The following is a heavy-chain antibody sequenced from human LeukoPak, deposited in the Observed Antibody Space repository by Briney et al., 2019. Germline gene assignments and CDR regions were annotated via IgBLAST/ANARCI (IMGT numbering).Heavy chain of an antibody. CDR3: AKEQGFYSSGWSEPFDY. Sequence: GGSLRLSCAASGFTFSSYEMNWVRQAPGKGLEWVSYISSSGSTIYYADSVKGRFTISRDNAKNSLYLQMNSLRAEDTAVYYCAKEQGFYSSGWSEPFDYWGQGTLVTVSS. V-gene: IGHV3-48*03. J-gene: IGHJ4*02. CDR1: GFTFSSYE. CDR2: ISSSGSTI. D-gene: IGHD6-19*01.